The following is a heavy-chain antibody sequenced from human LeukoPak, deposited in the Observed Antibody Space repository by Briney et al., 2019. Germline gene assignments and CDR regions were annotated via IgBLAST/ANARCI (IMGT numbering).Heavy chain of an antibody. J-gene: IGHJ4*02. V-gene: IGHV5-51*01. D-gene: IGHD5-12*01. CDR2: IYPGDSDT. CDR1: GYICTSYW. CDR3: ARPLLGSSLGGYGY. Sequence: GESLKISGKGSGYICTSYWIGGVREMRGEGLEWMGIIYPGDSDTRYRPSFQGQITISADKSISTSYLQWSSLKASDTAMYYCARPLLGSSLGGYGYWGQGTLVTVSS.